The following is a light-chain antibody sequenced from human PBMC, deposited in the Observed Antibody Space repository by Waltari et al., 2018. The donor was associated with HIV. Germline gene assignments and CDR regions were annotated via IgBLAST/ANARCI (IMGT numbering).Light chain of an antibody. J-gene: IGLJ1*01. CDR2: GKN. CDR1: NLRTYY. CDR3: KTRDRSGNLYV. V-gene: IGLV3-19*01. Sequence: SSEVTHDPAVSVALGQTVKITCQGDNLRTYYASSYQQKPGQAPVLVSYGKNKRPAEIPDRFSSSASRNTASLTITGAQAEDEADYYCKTRDRSGNLYVFGTGTTVTVL.